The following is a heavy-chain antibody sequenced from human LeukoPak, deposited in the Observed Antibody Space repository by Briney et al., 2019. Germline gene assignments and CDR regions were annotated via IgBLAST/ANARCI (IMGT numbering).Heavy chain of an antibody. Sequence: GHIVNKVSNYGTEYAPSLRGRFTISRDDSEDTAYLQVDSLKTEDTAVYYCAGNYNSWTGLNYWGQGTXVTVSS. J-gene: IGHJ4*02. CDR3: AGNYNSWTGLNY. D-gene: IGHD1-1*01. V-gene: IGHV3-73*01. CDR2: IVNKVSNYGT.